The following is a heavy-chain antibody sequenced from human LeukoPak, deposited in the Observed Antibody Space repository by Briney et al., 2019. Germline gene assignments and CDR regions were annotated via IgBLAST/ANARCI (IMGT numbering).Heavy chain of an antibody. V-gene: IGHV3-30*02. CDR3: AKDGGYGGALFDS. Sequence: PGGSLRLSFAASVFTFLSYAMHWVRQAPDKGLQWVSFIRYDGTTKYYADSVKGRFTISRDNSKNTLYLQMDSLRVDDTAVYYCAKDGGYGGALFDSWGQGTLVTVSS. D-gene: IGHD4-23*01. CDR1: VFTFLSYA. CDR2: IRYDGTTK. J-gene: IGHJ4*02.